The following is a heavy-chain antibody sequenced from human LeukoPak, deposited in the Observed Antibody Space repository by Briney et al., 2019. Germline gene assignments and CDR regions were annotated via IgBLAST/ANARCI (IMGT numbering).Heavy chain of an antibody. CDR1: VYTFTDYY. D-gene: IGHD5-24*01. V-gene: IGHV1-2*02. CDR2: INPNTGGA. CDR3: AKEGLERVATITPDY. J-gene: IGHJ4*02. Sequence: PSVKLSRTTSVYTFTDYYMHWVRQAPGQRLEWMGWINPNTGGANYAQKFQGRVTMTRDTSISTAYMDLSRLRSDDTAVYYCAKEGLERVATITPDYWGQGTLVTVSS.